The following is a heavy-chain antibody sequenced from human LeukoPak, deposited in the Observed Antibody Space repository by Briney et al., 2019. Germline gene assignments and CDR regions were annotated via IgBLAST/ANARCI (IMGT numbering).Heavy chain of an antibody. CDR2: ISYDGNYK. CDR3: ARDLGSYGWGNHFDY. D-gene: IGHD3-16*01. Sequence: PGRSLRLSCAASGFTFSDHAMHWVRQAPGKGLEWLGVISYDGNYKHYADSVKGRFTVSRDNSKNTVYLHMNSLKPEDTAVYYCARDLGSYGWGNHFDYWGQGTLVTVSS. J-gene: IGHJ4*02. CDR1: GFTFSDHA. V-gene: IGHV3-30-3*01.